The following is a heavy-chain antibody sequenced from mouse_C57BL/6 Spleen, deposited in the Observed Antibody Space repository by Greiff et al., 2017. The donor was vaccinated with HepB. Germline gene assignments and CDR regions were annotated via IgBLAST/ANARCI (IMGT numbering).Heavy chain of an antibody. V-gene: IGHV1-53*01. J-gene: IGHJ4*01. Sequence: QVQLQQPGTELVKPGASVKLSCKASGYTFTSYWIHWVKQRPGQGLEWIGNINPSNGGTNYNEKFKSKATLTVDKSSSTAYMQLSSLTSEDSAVYYCARSIYDYDEAMDYWGQGTSVTVSS. CDR1: GYTFTSYW. CDR3: ARSIYDYDEAMDY. CDR2: INPSNGGT. D-gene: IGHD2-4*01.